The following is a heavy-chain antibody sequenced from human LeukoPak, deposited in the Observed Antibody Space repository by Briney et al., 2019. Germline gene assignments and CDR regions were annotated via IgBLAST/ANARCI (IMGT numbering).Heavy chain of an antibody. Sequence: GGSLRLSCAASGFTVSSNYMSWVRQAPGKGLEWVSVIYSGGSTYYADSVKGRFTISRDNSKNTLYLQMNSLRAEDTAVYYCARESVGLYSSGFPYFDYWGQGTLVTVSS. V-gene: IGHV3-53*01. CDR1: GFTVSSNY. J-gene: IGHJ4*02. D-gene: IGHD6-19*01. CDR3: ARESVGLYSSGFPYFDY. CDR2: IYSGGST.